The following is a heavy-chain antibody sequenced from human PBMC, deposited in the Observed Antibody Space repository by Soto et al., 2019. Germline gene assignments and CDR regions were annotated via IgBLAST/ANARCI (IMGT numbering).Heavy chain of an antibody. Sequence: PSGTLSLTCTVSGGSISSGGYYLWGWIRQPPGKGLEWIGSIYYSGSTYYNPSLNSRATISLDTSKNQFSLKLSSVTAADTAVYYCARHGGPSRTGTGFGYWGQGTQVTVSS. CDR3: ARHGGPSRTGTGFGY. CDR1: GGSISSGGYY. V-gene: IGHV4-39*01. D-gene: IGHD1-1*01. J-gene: IGHJ4*02. CDR2: IYYSGST.